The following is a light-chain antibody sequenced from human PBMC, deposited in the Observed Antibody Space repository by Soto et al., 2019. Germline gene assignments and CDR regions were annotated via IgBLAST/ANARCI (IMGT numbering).Light chain of an antibody. J-gene: IGKJ1*01. CDR3: HQRQSWPRT. CDR1: QSVSSN. CDR2: GAS. V-gene: IGKV3-15*01. Sequence: EIVMTQSPATLSVSPGERATLSCRASQSVSSNLAWYQHRPGQAPRLLINGASTRATGIPGRFSGSGSGTEFTLTISSLQSEDIALYYCHQRQSWPRTFGQGTKVDIK.